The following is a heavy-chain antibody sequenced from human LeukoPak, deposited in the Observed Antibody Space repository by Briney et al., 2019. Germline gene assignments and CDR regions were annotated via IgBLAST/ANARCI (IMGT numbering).Heavy chain of an antibody. CDR3: AGYCSSTSCSGGANWFDP. J-gene: IGHJ5*02. D-gene: IGHD2-2*01. CDR2: IYTSGST. Sequence: SETLSLTCAVSGYSISSGHYWGWIRQPAGRGLEWIGRIYTSGSTNYYPSLKSRVTMSVDTSKNQFSLKLSSVTAADTAVYYCAGYCSSTSCSGGANWFDPWGQGTLVTVSS. CDR1: GYSISSGHY. V-gene: IGHV4-59*10.